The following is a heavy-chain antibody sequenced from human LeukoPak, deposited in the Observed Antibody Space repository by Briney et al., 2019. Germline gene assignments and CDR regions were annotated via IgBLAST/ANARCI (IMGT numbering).Heavy chain of an antibody. D-gene: IGHD1-26*01. Sequence: PSETLSLTCAVSGGSISSGNWWSWVRQPPVKGLEWIGQIYHSGSTNYNPSLKSRDTISVEKSKNRFSLRLSSVTAADTAVYYCARQRWALSGNYWLFDYWGQGTLVTVSS. V-gene: IGHV4-4*02. CDR3: ARQRWALSGNYWLFDY. J-gene: IGHJ4*02. CDR2: IYHSGST. CDR1: GGSISSGNW.